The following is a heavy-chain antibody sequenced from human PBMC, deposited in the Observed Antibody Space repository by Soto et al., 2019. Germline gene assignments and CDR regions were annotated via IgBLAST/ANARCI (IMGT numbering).Heavy chain of an antibody. CDR2: IGGDGGSP. CDR1: GFTFSEYA. CDR3: ARDPHWGSLDY. D-gene: IGHD7-27*01. V-gene: IGHV3-23*01. Sequence: GGSLRLSCAASGFTFSEYAMSWVRQAPGKGLEWVSVIGGDGGSPNYADSVKGRFTVSRDNSKSTLYLQMDSLRAEDTALYYCARDPHWGSLDYWGLGTLVTVSS. J-gene: IGHJ4*02.